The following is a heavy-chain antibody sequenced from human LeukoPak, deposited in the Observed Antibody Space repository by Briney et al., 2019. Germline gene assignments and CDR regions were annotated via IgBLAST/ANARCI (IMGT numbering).Heavy chain of an antibody. V-gene: IGHV3-74*01. CDR3: AREILAPGKTHDY. J-gene: IGHJ4*02. Sequence: GGSLRLSCAASGFTFSNYWMHWVRQVPGKGLIWVSRINDDGSATFYADSVKGRFTISRDNAKNTLFLQINSLRAEDTAVYYCAREILAPGKTHDYWGQGTLVTVSS. CDR2: INDDGSAT. CDR1: GFTFSNYW.